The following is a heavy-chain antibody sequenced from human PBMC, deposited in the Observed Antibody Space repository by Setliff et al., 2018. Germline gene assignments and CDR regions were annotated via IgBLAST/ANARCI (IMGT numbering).Heavy chain of an antibody. CDR3: ARDRDSSGYPYYFDY. CDR2: INPNSGGT. Sequence: ASVKVSCKASGYSFTGYYMHWVRQAPGQGLEWMGWINPNSGGTNYAQKFQGWVTMTRDTSISTAYMELSRLRSDDTAVYYCARDRDSSGYPYYFDYWGQGTLVTVSS. V-gene: IGHV1-2*04. J-gene: IGHJ4*02. CDR1: GYSFTGYY. D-gene: IGHD3-22*01.